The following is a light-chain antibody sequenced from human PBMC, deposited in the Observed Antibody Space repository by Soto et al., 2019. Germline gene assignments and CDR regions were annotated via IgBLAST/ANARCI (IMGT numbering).Light chain of an antibody. V-gene: IGLV2-14*01. CDR3: CSYASGSIYV. CDR1: SSDVGAFNY. CDR2: EVG. Sequence: QSALTQPASVSGSPGQSITISCTGTSSDVGAFNYVSRYLQYPGKAPKLMIYEVGNRPSGVSNRFSGSKSGNTASLTISGLQAEDEADYYCCSYASGSIYVFGTGTKVTVL. J-gene: IGLJ1*01.